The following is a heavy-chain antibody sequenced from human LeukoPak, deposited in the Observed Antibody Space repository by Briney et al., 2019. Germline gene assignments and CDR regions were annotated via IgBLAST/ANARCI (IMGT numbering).Heavy chain of an antibody. CDR3: ARDQSLVAYSSTWFDY. J-gene: IGHJ4*02. Sequence: ASVKVSFKASGYTFTTYYISWVRQAPGQGLEWMGWISAYNGNTDYAQNLQGRVTMTTDTLTSTAYMELRSLRSDDTAVYYCARDQSLVAYSSTWFDYWGQGTPVTVSS. CDR1: GYTFTTYY. V-gene: IGHV1-18*01. CDR2: ISAYNGNT. D-gene: IGHD6-13*01.